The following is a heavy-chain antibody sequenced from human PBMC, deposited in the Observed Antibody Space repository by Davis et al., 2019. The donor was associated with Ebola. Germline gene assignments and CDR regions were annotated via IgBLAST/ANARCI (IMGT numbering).Heavy chain of an antibody. CDR3: ARRSSSWSQFAP. CDR1: GGSISSYY. D-gene: IGHD6-13*01. V-gene: IGHV4-34*01. CDR2: INHSGST. J-gene: IGHJ5*02. Sequence: MPSETLSLTCTVSGGSISSYYWSWIRQPPGKGLEWIGEINHSGSTNYNPSLKSRVTISVDTSKNQFSLKLSSVTAADTAVYYCARRSSSWSQFAPWGQGTLVTVSS.